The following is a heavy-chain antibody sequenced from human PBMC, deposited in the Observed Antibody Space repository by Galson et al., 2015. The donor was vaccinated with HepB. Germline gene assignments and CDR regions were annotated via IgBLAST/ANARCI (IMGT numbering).Heavy chain of an antibody. CDR1: GFIFRSYA. J-gene: IGHJ4*02. CDR2: ITGSGDKT. V-gene: IGHV3-23*01. CDR3: AKEETKVGTPGVDH. Sequence: RLSCAASGFIFRSYAMSWVRQAPGKGLEWVSAITGSGDKTWYAGSVKGRFTISRDNSKNTLSLQMNSLRVEDTAVYYCAKEETKVGTPGVDHWGQGILVTVSS. D-gene: IGHD4-23*01.